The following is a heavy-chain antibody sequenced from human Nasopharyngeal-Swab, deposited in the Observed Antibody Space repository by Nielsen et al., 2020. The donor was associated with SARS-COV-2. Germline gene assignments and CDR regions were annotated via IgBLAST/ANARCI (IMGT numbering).Heavy chain of an antibody. Sequence: SLRLSWAASGFTFDDYAMHWVRQAPRKGLEWVSGISWNSGSIGYADSVKGRFTISRDNAKNSLYLQMNSLRAEDTALYYCAKDIEDGYCSGGSCYSFDSWGQGTLVTVSS. CDR3: AKDIEDGYCSGGSCYSFDS. J-gene: IGHJ4*02. CDR1: GFTFDDYA. CDR2: ISWNSGSI. V-gene: IGHV3-9*01. D-gene: IGHD2-15*01.